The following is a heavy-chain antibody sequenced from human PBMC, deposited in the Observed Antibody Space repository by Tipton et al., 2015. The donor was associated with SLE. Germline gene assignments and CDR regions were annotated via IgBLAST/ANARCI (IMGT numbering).Heavy chain of an antibody. Sequence: TLSLTCTVSGGSISSYYWSWIRQPPGKGLEWIGSIYYSGSTYYNPSLKSRITISVDTSKNQFSLKLSSVTAADTAVYYCARQQQLVQLDYWGQGTLVTVSS. CDR1: GGSISSYY. D-gene: IGHD6-6*01. V-gene: IGHV4-39*01. CDR2: IYYSGST. J-gene: IGHJ4*02. CDR3: ARQQQLVQLDY.